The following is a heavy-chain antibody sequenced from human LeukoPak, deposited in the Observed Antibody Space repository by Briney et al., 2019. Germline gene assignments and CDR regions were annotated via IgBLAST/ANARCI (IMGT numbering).Heavy chain of an antibody. CDR3: ARGGGSGYLWY. D-gene: IGHD3-22*01. Sequence: SQTLSLTCTVSGGSISSGGYYWSWIRQPPGKGLEWIGYIYHSGSTYYNPSLKSRVTISVDKSKNQFSLKLSSVTAADTAVYYCARGGGSGYLWYWGQGTLVTVSS. J-gene: IGHJ4*02. CDR2: IYHSGST. CDR1: GGSISSGGYY. V-gene: IGHV4-30-2*01.